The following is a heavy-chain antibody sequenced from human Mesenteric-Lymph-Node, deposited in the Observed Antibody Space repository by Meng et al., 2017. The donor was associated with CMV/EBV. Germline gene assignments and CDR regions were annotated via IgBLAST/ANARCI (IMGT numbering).Heavy chain of an antibody. Sequence: GESLKISCAASGFTFSTYWMHWVRQAPGKGLEWVSSISSSSSYIYYADSVKGRFTISRDNAKNSLYLQMNSLRAEDTAVYYCARGGVSSTSQGMDVWGQGTTVTVSS. V-gene: IGHV3-21*01. CDR2: ISSSSSYI. D-gene: IGHD2-2*01. J-gene: IGHJ6*02. CDR3: ARGGVSSTSQGMDV. CDR1: GFTFSTYW.